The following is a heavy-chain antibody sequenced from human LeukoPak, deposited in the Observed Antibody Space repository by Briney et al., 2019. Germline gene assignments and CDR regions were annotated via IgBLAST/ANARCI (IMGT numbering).Heavy chain of an antibody. D-gene: IGHD3-10*01. V-gene: IGHV4-59*08. CDR2: IYYSGST. Sequence: SETLSLTCTVSGGSISSYYWSWIRQPPGKGLEWIGYIYYSGSTNYNPSLKSRVTISVDTSKNQFSLKLSSVTAADTAVYYCARRADYYGSGSTFFDYWGRGTLVTVSS. CDR3: ARRADYYGSGSTFFDY. CDR1: GGSISSYY. J-gene: IGHJ4*02.